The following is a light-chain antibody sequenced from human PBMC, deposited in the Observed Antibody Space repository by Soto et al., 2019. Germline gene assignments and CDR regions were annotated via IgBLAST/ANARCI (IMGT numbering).Light chain of an antibody. V-gene: IGKV1-5*01. CDR2: DAS. Sequence: DIQMTQSPSTLSASVGDRVSITCRASQSVGNSLAWYQQRPGKAPKLLIFDASTLESGVPSKFSGSGSDTDFTFTISSLQPDDSATYYCQQYNTYRLTFGGGTKVEIK. CDR3: QQYNTYRLT. CDR1: QSVGNS. J-gene: IGKJ4*02.